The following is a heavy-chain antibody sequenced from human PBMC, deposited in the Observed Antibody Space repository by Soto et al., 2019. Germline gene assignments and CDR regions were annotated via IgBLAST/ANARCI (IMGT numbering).Heavy chain of an antibody. V-gene: IGHV4-39*01. CDR2: IYYSGST. CDR1: GGSISSSSYY. J-gene: IGHJ4*02. D-gene: IGHD2-2*01. CDR3: ARQGRNVVPMRTYYFDY. Sequence: PSETLSLTCTVSGGSISSSSYYWGWIRQPPGKGLEWIGSIYYSGSTYYNPSLKSRVTISVDTSKNQFSLKLSSVTAADTAVYYCARQGRNVVPMRTYYFDYWGQGTLVTVCS.